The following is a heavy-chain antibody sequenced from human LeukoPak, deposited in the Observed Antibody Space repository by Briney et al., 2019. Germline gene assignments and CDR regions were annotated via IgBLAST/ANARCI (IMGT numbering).Heavy chain of an antibody. CDR3: VRRYTASPGERFDY. D-gene: IGHD2-2*02. J-gene: IGHJ4*02. V-gene: IGHV4-59*08. Sequence: SETLSLTCTVSGGSISSYYWSWIRQPPGKGLEWMGYIYYSGSTNYNPSLKSRVTISVDTSKNQFSLMLRSLTAADTAVYYCVRRYTASPGERFDYWGQGTLVTVSS. CDR2: IYYSGST. CDR1: GGSISSYY.